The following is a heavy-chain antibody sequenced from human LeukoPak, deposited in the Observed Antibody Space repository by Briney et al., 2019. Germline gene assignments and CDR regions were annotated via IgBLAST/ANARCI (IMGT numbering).Heavy chain of an antibody. CDR3: AKDDIRPYYYDSSGYYLTH. V-gene: IGHV3-30*18. Sequence: PGGSLRLSCAASGFTFSSYGMHRVRQAPGKGLEWVAVISYDGSNKYYADSVKGRFTISRDNSKNTLYLQMNSLRAEDTAVYYCAKDDIRPYYYDSSGYYLTHWGQGTLVTVSS. D-gene: IGHD3-22*01. CDR2: ISYDGSNK. J-gene: IGHJ4*02. CDR1: GFTFSSYG.